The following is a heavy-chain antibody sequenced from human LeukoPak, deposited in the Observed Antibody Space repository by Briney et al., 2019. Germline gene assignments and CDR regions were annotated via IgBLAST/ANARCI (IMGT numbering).Heavy chain of an antibody. CDR3: AELGITMIGGV. V-gene: IGHV3-21*01. Sequence: GGSLRLSCEASRFTFSSYSMNWVRQAPGKGLEWVSSISSGGSHIYYADSVKGRITISRDNAKNSLYLQMNSLRAEDTAVYYCAELGITMIGGVWGKGTTVTISS. CDR2: ISSGGSHI. CDR1: RFTFSSYS. D-gene: IGHD3-10*02. J-gene: IGHJ6*04.